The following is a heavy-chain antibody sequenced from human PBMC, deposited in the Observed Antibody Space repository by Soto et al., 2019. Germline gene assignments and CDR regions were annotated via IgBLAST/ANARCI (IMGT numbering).Heavy chain of an antibody. V-gene: IGHV4-59*01. Sequence: SETLSLTCTVSGGSISSYYWSWIRQPPGKGLEWIGYIYYSGSTNYNPSLKSRVTISVDTSKNQFSLKLSSVTAADTAVYYCARDDTQWLAQFDYWGQGTLVTVSS. CDR2: IYYSGST. D-gene: IGHD6-19*01. J-gene: IGHJ4*02. CDR3: ARDDTQWLAQFDY. CDR1: GGSISSYY.